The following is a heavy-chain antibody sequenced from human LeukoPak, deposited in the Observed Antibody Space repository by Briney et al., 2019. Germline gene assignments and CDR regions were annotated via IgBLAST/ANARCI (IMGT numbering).Heavy chain of an antibody. J-gene: IGHJ4*02. CDR3: ARYWNDPRGRYCFDY. D-gene: IGHD1-1*01. CDR2: VSSSGSN. Sequence: SETLSLTCTVSGVPISGYYWSWIRQPPGKGLEWIGHVSSSGSNNYNPSLKSRVTVSVDTSKNQFSLKLTSVTAADTAVYYCARYWNDPRGRYCFDYWGQGTLVTVSS. CDR1: GVPISGYY. V-gene: IGHV4-59*01.